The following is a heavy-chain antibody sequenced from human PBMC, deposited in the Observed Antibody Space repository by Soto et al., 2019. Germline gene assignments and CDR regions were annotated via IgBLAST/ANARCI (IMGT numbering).Heavy chain of an antibody. D-gene: IGHD6-25*01. Sequence: PSKTLSLTCTVSGGSISSSDYYWDWIRQSPGKGLEWIGSINYSGSRYYNPSLKSRVTISVDTSKSQFSLKLSSVTAADTAVYYCARHSGTSRNWCVRCGQRTLVTVSS. CDR2: INYSGSR. V-gene: IGHV4-39*01. CDR1: GGSISSSDYY. J-gene: IGHJ5*02. CDR3: ARHSGTSRNWCVR.